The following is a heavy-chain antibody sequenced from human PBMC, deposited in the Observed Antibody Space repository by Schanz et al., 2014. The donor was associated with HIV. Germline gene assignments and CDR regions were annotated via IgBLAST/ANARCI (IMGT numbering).Heavy chain of an antibody. CDR2: ISSDGRTT. Sequence: EVQLVESGGGLVQPGGSLRLSCVASGFTFSGSWMHWVRQAPGEGLVWVSRISSDGRTTIYADYVKGRFTISRDNSKNAVYLQMNSLRVEDRAVYYCARDRMTANWKNAMDVWGQGTTVIVSS. CDR1: GFTFSGSW. J-gene: IGHJ6*02. V-gene: IGHV3-74*01. CDR3: ARDRMTANWKNAMDV. D-gene: IGHD2-21*02.